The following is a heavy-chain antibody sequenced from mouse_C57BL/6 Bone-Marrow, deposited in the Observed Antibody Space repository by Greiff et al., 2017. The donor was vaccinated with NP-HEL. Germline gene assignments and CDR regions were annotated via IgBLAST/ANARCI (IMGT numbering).Heavy chain of an antibody. Sequence: DVHLVESGGGLVKPGGSLKLSCAASGFTFSSYTMSWVRQTPEKRLEWVATISGGGGNTYYPDSVKGRFTISRDNAKNTLYLQMSSLRSEDTALYYCAREPPWYFDYWGQGTTLTVSS. J-gene: IGHJ2*01. CDR2: ISGGGGNT. CDR3: AREPPWYFDY. V-gene: IGHV5-9*01. CDR1: GFTFSSYT.